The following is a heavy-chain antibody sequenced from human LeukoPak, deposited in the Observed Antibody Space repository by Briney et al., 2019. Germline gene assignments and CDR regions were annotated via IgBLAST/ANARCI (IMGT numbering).Heavy chain of an antibody. CDR2: INTDASNT. D-gene: IGHD1-26*01. Sequence: QTGGSLRLSCAASGFTFSRFWMHWVRRAPGKGLVWVSRINTDASNTIYADSVKGRFTISRDNAKNTLYLQMNSLRAEDTAVYYCARDQSIAGPTTADYWGQGTLVTVSS. V-gene: IGHV3-74*01. J-gene: IGHJ4*02. CDR1: GFTFSRFW. CDR3: ARDQSIAGPTTADY.